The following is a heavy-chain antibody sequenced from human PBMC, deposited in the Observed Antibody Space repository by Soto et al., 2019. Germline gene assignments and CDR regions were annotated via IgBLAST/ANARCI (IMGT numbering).Heavy chain of an antibody. CDR3: ATSREYCSGGSCYEGLYYFDY. CDR2: ISSSSSYI. CDR1: GFTFSSYS. D-gene: IGHD2-15*01. V-gene: IGHV3-21*01. Sequence: GGSLRLSCAASGFTFSSYSMNWVRQAPGKGLEWVSSISSSSSYIYYADSVKGRFTISRDNAKNSLYLQMNSLRAEDTAVYYCATSREYCSGGSCYEGLYYFDYSGQGTLVTVSS. J-gene: IGHJ4*02.